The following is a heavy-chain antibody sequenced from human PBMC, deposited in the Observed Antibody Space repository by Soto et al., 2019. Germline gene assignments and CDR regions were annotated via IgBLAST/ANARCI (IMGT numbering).Heavy chain of an antibody. CDR1: GYAFSHYW. CDR3: AGHNRVCGLTWCSDP. CDR2: INPSGKLT. V-gene: IGHV1-46*01. Sequence: QVHLVQSGAEVKNPGTSVKVSCKASGYAFSHYWMHWVRQAPGQGLERIGVINPSGKLTTYAKEFPSRFTMTTDTSTCRALMTLSSPRLEAPAVCYWAGHNRVCGLTWCSDPWGKETLVSGS. D-gene: IGHD3-16*01. J-gene: IGHJ5*02.